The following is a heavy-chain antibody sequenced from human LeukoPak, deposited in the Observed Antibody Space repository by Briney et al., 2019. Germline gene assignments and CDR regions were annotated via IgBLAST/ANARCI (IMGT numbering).Heavy chain of an antibody. J-gene: IGHJ4*02. D-gene: IGHD2-15*01. CDR1: GFTVSPNY. Sequence: PGGSLRLSCAASGFTVSPNYMSWVRQAPGKGLEWVSVIYRGGDTYYADSVRDRFTISRDNSKNKLYLQMNSLRAEDTAVYYCASASCSGSICYSGYFDYWGQGTLFSPSS. CDR3: ASASCSGSICYSGYFDY. V-gene: IGHV3-53*01. CDR2: IYRGGDT.